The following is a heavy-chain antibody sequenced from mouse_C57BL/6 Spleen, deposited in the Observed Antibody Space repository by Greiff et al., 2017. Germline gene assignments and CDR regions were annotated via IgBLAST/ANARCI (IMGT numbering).Heavy chain of an antibody. CDR3: ARANWDPYWYFDV. CDR2: IYPRDGRT. V-gene: IGHV1-85*01. Sequence: QVHVKQPGPELVKPGASVKLSCKASGYTFTSYDINWVKQRPGQGLEWIGWIYPRDGRTKYNEKFKGKATLTVDTSSSTAYMELHSLTSEDSAVYFCARANWDPYWYFDVWGTGTTVTVSS. D-gene: IGHD4-1*01. J-gene: IGHJ1*03. CDR1: GYTFTSYD.